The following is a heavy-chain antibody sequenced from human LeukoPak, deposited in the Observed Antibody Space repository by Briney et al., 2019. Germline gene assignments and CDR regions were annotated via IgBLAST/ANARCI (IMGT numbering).Heavy chain of an antibody. V-gene: IGHV1-18*01. CDR3: ARDQVRIAAAGVAGIWFDP. D-gene: IGHD6-13*01. CDR1: GYTFTSYG. CDR2: ISAYNGNT. Sequence: ASVKVSCKASGYTFTSYGISWVRQAPGQGLEWMGWISAYNGNTNYAQKLQGRVTMTTDTSTSTAYMELRSLRSDDTAVYYCARDQVRIAAAGVAGIWFDPWGQGTLVTVSS. J-gene: IGHJ5*02.